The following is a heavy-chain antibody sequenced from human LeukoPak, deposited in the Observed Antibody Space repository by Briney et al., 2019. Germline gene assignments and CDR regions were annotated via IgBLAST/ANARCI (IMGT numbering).Heavy chain of an antibody. Sequence: GGSLRLSCAASGFTFSGSAMHWVRQASGKGLEWVGRIRSKANTYATAYAASVKGRFTISRDDSKNTAYLQLNSLKPEDTAVYYCTTAVGTDFYDYGLDAWGQGTTVTVSS. J-gene: IGHJ6*02. CDR1: GFTFSGSA. CDR2: IRSKANTYAT. CDR3: TTAVGTDFYDYGLDA. D-gene: IGHD6-13*01. V-gene: IGHV3-73*01.